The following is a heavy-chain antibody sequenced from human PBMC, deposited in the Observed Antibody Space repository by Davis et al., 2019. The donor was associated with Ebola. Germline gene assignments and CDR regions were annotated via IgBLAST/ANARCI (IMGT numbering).Heavy chain of an antibody. D-gene: IGHD6-19*01. Sequence: GGSLRLSCVASGFVSSSYVMSCVRRAPGKGLEWVAFIRYDGSNKYYADSVKGRFTISRDNSKNTLYLQMNSLRAEDTAVYYCAKDRAYSSGWTLDYWGQGTLVTVSS. J-gene: IGHJ4*02. CDR3: AKDRAYSSGWTLDY. CDR2: IRYDGSNK. V-gene: IGHV3-30*02. CDR1: GFVSSSYV.